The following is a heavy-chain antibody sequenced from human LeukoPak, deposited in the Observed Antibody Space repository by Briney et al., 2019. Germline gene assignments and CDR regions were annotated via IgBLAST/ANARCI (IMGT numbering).Heavy chain of an antibody. CDR2: INHSGRT. V-gene: IGHV4-34*01. D-gene: IGHD3-10*01. Sequence: SETLSLTCAVYGGYLRGYYWSWIRQPPGKGLEWIGEINHSGRTNYNPSLKKPATISVNTPENQSSLKQISVTAADTAVYYCARDFLTSVRGHYYYGMDDWGQGATVTVSS. CDR1: GGYLRGYY. CDR3: ARDFLTSVRGHYYYGMDD. J-gene: IGHJ6*02.